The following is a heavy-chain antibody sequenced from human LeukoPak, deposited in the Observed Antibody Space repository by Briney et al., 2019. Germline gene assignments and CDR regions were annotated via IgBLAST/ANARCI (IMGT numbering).Heavy chain of an antibody. V-gene: IGHV3-21*04. D-gene: IGHD6-13*01. CDR1: GFTFSSYS. Sequence: PGGSLRLSCAASGFTFSSYSMNWVRQAPGKGLEWVSSISSSSSYIYYADSVKGRFTISRDNAKNSLYLQMNSLRAEDTAVYYCAKYSSSCFDYWGQGTLVTVSS. CDR3: AKYSSSCFDY. J-gene: IGHJ4*02. CDR2: ISSSSSYI.